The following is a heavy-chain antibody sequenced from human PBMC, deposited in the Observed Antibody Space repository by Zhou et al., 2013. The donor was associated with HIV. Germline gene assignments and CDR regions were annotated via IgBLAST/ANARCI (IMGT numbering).Heavy chain of an antibody. CDR3: ARGAVRGTY. D-gene: IGHD3-10*01. J-gene: IGHJ4*02. Sequence: QVQLQESGPGLVKPSETLSLTCTVSGSSISSYYWSWIRQPPGKGLEWIGYIYTSGSTNYNPSLKSRVTISIDTSKNQFSLKLNSVTAADTAVYFCARGAVRGTYWGQGTLVTVSS. CDR1: GSSISSYY. CDR2: IYTSGST. V-gene: IGHV4-4*09.